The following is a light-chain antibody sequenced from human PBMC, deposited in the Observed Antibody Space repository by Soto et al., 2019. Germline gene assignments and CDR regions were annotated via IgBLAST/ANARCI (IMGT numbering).Light chain of an antibody. CDR2: DAS. CDR3: QQSFSTLPIT. CDR1: QGIRSC. J-gene: IGKJ3*01. Sequence: DIQLTPSPSFLSASVGDRLTITCRASQGIRSCLAWFQQKPGRAPNLLIYDASSLHSGVPSRFSGSGSGTDFTLTISSLQPEDFATYYCQQSFSTLPITFGPGTKVDI. V-gene: IGKV1-39*01.